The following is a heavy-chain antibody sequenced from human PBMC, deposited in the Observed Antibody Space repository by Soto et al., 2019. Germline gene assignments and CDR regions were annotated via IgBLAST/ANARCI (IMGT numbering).Heavy chain of an antibody. J-gene: IGHJ6*02. CDR2: IYPGDSDT. V-gene: IGHV5-51*01. Sequence: GESLKISCKGSGYSFTSYWIGWVRQMPGKGLEWMGIIYPGDSDTRYSPSFQGQVTISADKSISTAYLQWSGLKASDTAMYYCATHCSGGSCSSSRPYYYGMDVWGQGTTVTVSS. D-gene: IGHD2-15*01. CDR3: ATHCSGGSCSSSRPYYYGMDV. CDR1: GYSFTSYW.